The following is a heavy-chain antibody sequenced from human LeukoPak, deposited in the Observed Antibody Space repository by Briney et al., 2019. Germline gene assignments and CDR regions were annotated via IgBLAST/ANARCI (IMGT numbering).Heavy chain of an antibody. J-gene: IGHJ4*02. CDR2: ISGSGGST. CDR1: GFTFSSYA. CDR3: AKDLLSGSYLFDY. V-gene: IGHV3-23*01. D-gene: IGHD1-26*01. Sequence: GGPLRLSCAASGFTFSSYAMSWVRQAPGKGLEWVSAISGSGGSTYYADSVKGRFTISRDNSKNTLYLQMNSLRAEDTAVYYCAKDLLSGSYLFDYWGQGTLVTVSS.